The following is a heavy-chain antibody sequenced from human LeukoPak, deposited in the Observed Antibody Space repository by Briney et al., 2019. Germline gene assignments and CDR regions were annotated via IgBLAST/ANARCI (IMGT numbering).Heavy chain of an antibody. Sequence: PGGSLRLSCAASGFTFSSYGMHWVRQAPGKGLEWVAFIWHDGSNTYYADSVKGRFTITRDNSKNTLYLQMNSLRAEDTAVYYCARSYGSGSHYYYYYMDVWGKGTTVTVSS. J-gene: IGHJ6*03. V-gene: IGHV3-30*02. CDR2: IWHDGSNT. D-gene: IGHD3-10*01. CDR1: GFTFSSYG. CDR3: ARSYGSGSHYYYYYMDV.